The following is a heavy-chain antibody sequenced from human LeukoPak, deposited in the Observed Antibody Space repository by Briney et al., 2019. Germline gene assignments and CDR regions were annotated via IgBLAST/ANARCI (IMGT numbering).Heavy chain of an antibody. CDR1: GGSISSGDYY. J-gene: IGHJ4*02. CDR3: ASRSIAAAGRVDC. CDR2: IYYSGST. D-gene: IGHD6-13*01. Sequence: SETLSLTCTVSGGSISSGDYYWSWIRQPPGKGLEWIGYIYYSGSTYYNPSLKSRVTISVDTSKNQFSLKLSSVTAADTAVYYCASRSIAAAGRVDCWGQGTLVTVSS. V-gene: IGHV4-30-4*01.